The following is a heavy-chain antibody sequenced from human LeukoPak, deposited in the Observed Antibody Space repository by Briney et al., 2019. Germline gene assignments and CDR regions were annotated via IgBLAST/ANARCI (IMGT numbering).Heavy chain of an antibody. V-gene: IGHV3-23*01. D-gene: IGHD3-22*01. CDR2: ISGSGGST. J-gene: IGHJ3*02. Sequence: HAGGSLRLSCAASGFTFSSYAMSWVRQAPGKGLEWVSAISGSGGSTYYADSVKGRFTISRDNSKNTLYLQMNSLRAEDTAVYYCAKDIYDSSGYYSSSVAFDIWGQGTMVTVSS. CDR3: AKDIYDSSGYYSSSVAFDI. CDR1: GFTFSSYA.